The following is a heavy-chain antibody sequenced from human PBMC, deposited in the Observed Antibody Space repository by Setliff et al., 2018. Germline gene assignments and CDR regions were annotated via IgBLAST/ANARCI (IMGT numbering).Heavy chain of an antibody. V-gene: IGHV4-61*09. D-gene: IGHD1-26*01. J-gene: IGHJ4*02. CDR3: ERGGRVDSGSYNDLGYFDD. CDR2: IYTSGST. CDR1: GGSISSGSYY. Sequence: PSETLSLTCTVSGGSISSGSYYWSWIRQPAGKGLEWIGHIYTSGSTNYNPSLKSRVTISVDTSKNQFSLKLSPVTAADTAVYYCERGGRVDSGSYNDLGYFDDWGKGTLVTVTS.